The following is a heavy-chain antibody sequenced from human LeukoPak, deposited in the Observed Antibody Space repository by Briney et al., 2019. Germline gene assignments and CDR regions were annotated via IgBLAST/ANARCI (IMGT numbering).Heavy chain of an antibody. J-gene: IGHJ6*03. Sequence: ASVKVSCKASGYTFTSYGISWVRQAPGQGLEWMGWISAYNGSTNYAQKLQGRVTMTTDKSTSTAYMELRSLRSADTAVYYCARDNYGDYYYYYMDVWGKGTTVTVSS. V-gene: IGHV1-18*01. CDR2: ISAYNGST. CDR3: ARDNYGDYYYYYMDV. CDR1: GYTFTSYG. D-gene: IGHD4-17*01.